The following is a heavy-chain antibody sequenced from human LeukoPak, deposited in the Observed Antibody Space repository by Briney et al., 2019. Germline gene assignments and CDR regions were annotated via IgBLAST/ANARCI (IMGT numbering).Heavy chain of an antibody. D-gene: IGHD3-10*01. J-gene: IGHJ4*02. Sequence: GGSLRLSCAAPGFTFDDYGMSWVRQAPGKGLEWVSGINWNGGSTGYADSVKGRFTISRDNAKNSLYLQMNSLRAEDTALYYCARDLVFDRPGWFGELSQWGQGTLVTVSS. CDR2: INWNGGST. V-gene: IGHV3-20*04. CDR3: ARDLVFDRPGWFGELSQ. CDR1: GFTFDDYG.